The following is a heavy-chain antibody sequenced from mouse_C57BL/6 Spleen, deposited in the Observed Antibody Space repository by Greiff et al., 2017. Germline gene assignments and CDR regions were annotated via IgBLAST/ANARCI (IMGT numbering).Heavy chain of an antibody. J-gene: IGHJ2*01. CDR1: GYAFSSYW. CDR3: ARDYGSSYVFDY. V-gene: IGHV1-80*01. D-gene: IGHD1-1*01. Sequence: QVQLQQSGAELVKPGASVKISCKASGYAFSSYWMNWVKQRPGKGLEWIGQIYPGDGDTNYNGKFKGKATLTADKSSRTAYLQLSSLTSEDSAVYFCARDYGSSYVFDYWGQGTTLTVSS. CDR2: IYPGDGDT.